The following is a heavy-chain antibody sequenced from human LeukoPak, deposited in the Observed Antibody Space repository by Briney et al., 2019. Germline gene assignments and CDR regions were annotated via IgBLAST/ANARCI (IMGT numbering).Heavy chain of an antibody. V-gene: IGHV4-34*01. CDR3: ASPGIAAAGPLGY. Sequence: TSETLSLTCAVYGGSFSGYYWSWIRQPPGKGLEWIGEINHSGSTNYNPSLKSRVTISVDTSKNQFSLKLSSVTAAATAVYYCASPGIAAAGPLGYWGQGTLVTVSS. CDR2: INHSGST. CDR1: GGSFSGYY. D-gene: IGHD6-13*01. J-gene: IGHJ4*02.